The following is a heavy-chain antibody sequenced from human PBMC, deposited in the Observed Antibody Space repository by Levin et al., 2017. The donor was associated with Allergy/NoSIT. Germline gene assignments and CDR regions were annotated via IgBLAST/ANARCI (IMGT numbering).Heavy chain of an antibody. V-gene: IGHV3-74*01. Sequence: QSGGSLRLSCAASGFTFSSYWMHWVRQAPGKGLVWVSRINSDGRTTTYADSVKGRFTISRDNAKNTLYLQMNSLRAEDTAVYYCTRYCTIGLCDYDHGMDVWGQGTTVTVSS. CDR1: GFTFSSYW. J-gene: IGHJ6*02. D-gene: IGHD2-8*01. CDR3: TRYCTIGLCDYDHGMDV. CDR2: INSDGRTT.